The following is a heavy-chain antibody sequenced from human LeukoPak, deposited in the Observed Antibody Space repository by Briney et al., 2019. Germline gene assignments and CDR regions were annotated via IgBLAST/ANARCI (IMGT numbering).Heavy chain of an antibody. D-gene: IGHD4-17*01. V-gene: IGHV1-2*02. J-gene: IGHJ4*02. CDR1: GYTFTEYY. CDR3: ARTLTTATWDY. Sequence: GASVKVFCKASGYTFTEYYLNWMRQAPGQGLEWMGWISPYSGATHYAQIFQGRVTMTRDTSITTAYMEVSSLRSDDSAVYFCARTLTTATWDYWGQGTLVTVSS. CDR2: ISPYSGAT.